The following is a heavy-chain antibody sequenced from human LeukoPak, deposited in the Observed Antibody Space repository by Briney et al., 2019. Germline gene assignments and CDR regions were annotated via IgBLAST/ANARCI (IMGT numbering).Heavy chain of an antibody. CDR3: AKDHSGYAWGFDY. CDR1: GFTVSSNY. V-gene: IGHV3-23*01. D-gene: IGHD5-12*01. Sequence: GGSLRLSCAASGFTVSSNYMSWVRQAPGKGLEWVSAISGSGGSTYYADSVKGRFTISRDNSKNTLYLQMNSLRAEDTAVYYCAKDHSGYAWGFDYWGQGTLVTVSS. CDR2: ISGSGGST. J-gene: IGHJ4*02.